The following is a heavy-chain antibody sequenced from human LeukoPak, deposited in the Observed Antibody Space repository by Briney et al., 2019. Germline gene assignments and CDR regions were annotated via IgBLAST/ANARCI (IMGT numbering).Heavy chain of an antibody. V-gene: IGHV3-11*03. D-gene: IGHD4/OR15-4a*01. Sequence: GGSLRLSCAVSGFTFSDYYMSWLRQAPGKGLEWLSYISGSGDYTNYADSVKGRFTISRDNAKKSLYLQMNSLGADDTAVYYCVGFYYSAFFDYWGQGTLVTVSS. CDR3: VGFYYSAFFDY. J-gene: IGHJ4*02. CDR2: ISGSGDYT. CDR1: GFTFSDYY.